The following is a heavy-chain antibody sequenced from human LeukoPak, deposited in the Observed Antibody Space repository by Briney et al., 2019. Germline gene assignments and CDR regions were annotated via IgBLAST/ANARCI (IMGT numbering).Heavy chain of an antibody. Sequence: GWSLTLSCPASGLTLSSYSMNWVRQAPGKGREWVSSISSSSSYIYYADSVKGRFTISRDTAKNSLYLQMNSLRAEDTAVYYCAREGGIQLWSFDIWGQGTMVTVSS. CDR2: ISSSSSYI. CDR1: GLTLSSYS. V-gene: IGHV3-21*01. J-gene: IGHJ3*02. CDR3: AREGGIQLWSFDI. D-gene: IGHD5-18*01.